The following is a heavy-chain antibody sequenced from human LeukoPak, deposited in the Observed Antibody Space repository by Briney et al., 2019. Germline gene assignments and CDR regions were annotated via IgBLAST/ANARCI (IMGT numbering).Heavy chain of an antibody. CDR2: IYSGDNT. CDR3: AREVDAFDI. V-gene: IGHV3-66*01. Sequence: GGSLRLSCAASGLTVSSNYMSWIRQAPGKGLEWVSVIYSGDNTYYADSVKGRFTISRDNSKNTLYLQMNSLRAEDTAVYYCAREVDAFDIWGQGTMVTVSS. J-gene: IGHJ3*02. CDR1: GLTVSSNY.